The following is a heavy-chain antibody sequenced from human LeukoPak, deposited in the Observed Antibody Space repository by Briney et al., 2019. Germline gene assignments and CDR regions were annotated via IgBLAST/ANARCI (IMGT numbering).Heavy chain of an antibody. CDR3: ARDLDYDILTGYYTPAYFDY. V-gene: IGHV3-23*01. CDR2: ISGSGGST. D-gene: IGHD3-9*01. CDR1: GFSFSSYA. Sequence: GGSLRLSCAASGFSFSSYAMNWVRQAPGKGLEWISVISGSGGSTYYADSVKGRFTVSRDNAKNSLYLQMNSLRAEDTAVYYCARDLDYDILTGYYTPAYFDYWGQGTLVTVSS. J-gene: IGHJ4*02.